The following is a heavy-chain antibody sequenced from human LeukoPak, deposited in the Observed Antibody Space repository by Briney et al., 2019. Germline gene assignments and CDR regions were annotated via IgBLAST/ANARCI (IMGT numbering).Heavy chain of an antibody. CDR2: ISYDGSKE. J-gene: IGHJ5*02. Sequence: PGGSLRLSCAASGFTFSDYAMDWVRQAPGKGLEWVAVISYDGSKEYYADSVKGRFTISRDNSKNTVYLQMNSLRVEDTAVYYCARDREDCSGGSCYANRFDPWGQGTLVTVSS. D-gene: IGHD2-15*01. CDR1: GFTFSDYA. V-gene: IGHV3-30*04. CDR3: ARDREDCSGGSCYANRFDP.